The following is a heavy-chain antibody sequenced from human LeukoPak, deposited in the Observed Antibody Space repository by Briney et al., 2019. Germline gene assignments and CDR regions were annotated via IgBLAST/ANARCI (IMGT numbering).Heavy chain of an antibody. CDR1: GFTFSSYA. CDR2: ISHDGTNK. D-gene: IGHD4-17*01. V-gene: IGHV3-30*18. CDR3: AKRPSDYGDYVTYFDY. Sequence: GGSLRLSCAASGFTFSSYAMHWVRQAPGKGLEWVAVISHDGTNKYYADSVKGRFTISRDNSKNTLYLQMNSLSAEDTAVYYCAKRPSDYGDYVTYFDYWGQGTLVTVSS. J-gene: IGHJ4*02.